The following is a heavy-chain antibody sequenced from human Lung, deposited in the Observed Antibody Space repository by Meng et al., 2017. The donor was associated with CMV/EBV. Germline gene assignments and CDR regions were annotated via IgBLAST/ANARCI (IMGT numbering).Heavy chain of an antibody. J-gene: IGHJ6*02. V-gene: IGHV1-46*01. CDR2: INPSGGST. CDR3: ARDLAAAGTGSGWDYYYYGMDV. Sequence: ASXXVSXKASGYTXTGYYMHWVRQAPGQGLEWMGWINPSGGSTSYAQKFQGRVTMTRDTSTSTVYMELSSLRSEDTAVYYCARDLAAAGTGSGWDYYYYGMDVWXQGTXVTVSS. D-gene: IGHD6-13*01. CDR1: GYTXTGYY.